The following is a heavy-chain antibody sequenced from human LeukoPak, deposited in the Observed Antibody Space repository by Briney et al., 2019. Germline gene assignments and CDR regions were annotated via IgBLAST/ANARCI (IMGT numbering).Heavy chain of an antibody. Sequence: ASVKVSCKASGYTFTGYYMHWVRQAPGQGLEWMGIINPSGGSTSYAQKFQGRVTMTRDTSTSTVYMELSSLRSEDTAVYYCARDAQPALVYWYFDLWGRGTLVTVSS. CDR3: ARDAQPALVYWYFDL. CDR1: GYTFTGYY. D-gene: IGHD2-2*01. CDR2: INPSGGST. J-gene: IGHJ2*01. V-gene: IGHV1-46*01.